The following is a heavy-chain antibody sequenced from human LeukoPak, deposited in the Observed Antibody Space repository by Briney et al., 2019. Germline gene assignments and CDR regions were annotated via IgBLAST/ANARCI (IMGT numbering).Heavy chain of an antibody. CDR2: IWYDGSNK. J-gene: IGHJ6*03. CDR3: AKGRGSSVVGTSSMDV. D-gene: IGHD2-15*01. Sequence: GGSLRLSCAASGLSFSSYGMHWVRQAPGKGLEWVASIWYDGSNKYNADSVKGRFTISRDNSKNTLYLQMNSLRGDDTAVYYCAKGRGSSVVGTSSMDVWGKGTTVTVPS. CDR1: GLSFSSYG. V-gene: IGHV3-30*02.